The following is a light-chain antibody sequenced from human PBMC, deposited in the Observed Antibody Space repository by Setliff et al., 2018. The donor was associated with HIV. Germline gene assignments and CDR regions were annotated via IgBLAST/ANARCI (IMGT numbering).Light chain of an antibody. CDR3: CSYTSSTPLYV. J-gene: IGLJ1*01. CDR1: SSDVGGYNY. CDR2: AVS. V-gene: IGLV2-14*03. Sequence: QSVLTQPASVSGSPGQSITISCTATSSDVGGYNYVSWYQQHPGKAPKLMISAVSNRPSGVSNRFSGSKSGNTASLTISGLQAEDEADYYCCSYTSSTPLYVFGTGTKVTVL.